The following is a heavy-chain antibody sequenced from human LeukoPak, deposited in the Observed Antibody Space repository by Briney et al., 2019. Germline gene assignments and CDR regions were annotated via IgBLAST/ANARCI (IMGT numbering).Heavy chain of an antibody. J-gene: IGHJ6*03. Sequence: ASVKVSCKASGYTFTSYGISWVRRAPGQGLEWMGWISAYNGNTNYAQKLQGRVTMTTDTSTSTAYMELRSLRSDDTAVYYCARAGISAYYYYMDVWGKGTTVTVSS. CDR1: GYTFTSYG. CDR3: ARAGISAYYYYMDV. V-gene: IGHV1-18*01. D-gene: IGHD6-25*01. CDR2: ISAYNGNT.